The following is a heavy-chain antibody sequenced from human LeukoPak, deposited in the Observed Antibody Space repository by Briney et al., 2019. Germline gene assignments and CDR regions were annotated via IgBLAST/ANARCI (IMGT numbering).Heavy chain of an antibody. CDR1: GFSFSSYA. CDR2: ISGGTT. CDR3: SRGSGWLSVY. J-gene: IGHJ4*02. D-gene: IGHD6-19*01. V-gene: IGHV3-49*04. Sequence: GGSLRLSCAASGFSFSSYAMSWVRQAPGKGLEWLGFISGGTTEYAASVKGRFTISRDDSTSIAYLQMNSLTTEDTAVYYCSRGSGWLSVYWGQGTLVTVSS.